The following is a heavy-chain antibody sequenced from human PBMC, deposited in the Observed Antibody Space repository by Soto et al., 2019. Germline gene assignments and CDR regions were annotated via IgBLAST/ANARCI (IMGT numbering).Heavy chain of an antibody. J-gene: IGHJ6*02. Sequence: QVQLVQSGAEVKKPGASVKVSCKASGYTFTSYDINWVRQATGQGLEWMGWMNPNSGNTGYAQKFQGRGTMTRNTSISTAYMELSSRRSEDTAVYYCARWPDGYYYYGMDVWGQGTTVTVSS. V-gene: IGHV1-8*01. CDR2: MNPNSGNT. CDR3: ARWPDGYYYYGMDV. CDR1: GYTFTSYD.